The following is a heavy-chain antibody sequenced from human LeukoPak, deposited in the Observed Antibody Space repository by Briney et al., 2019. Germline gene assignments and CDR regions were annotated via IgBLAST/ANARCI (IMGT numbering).Heavy chain of an antibody. CDR1: GYTFTGYY. D-gene: IGHD6-13*01. CDR3: AREPAAISRGYYFDY. V-gene: IGHV1-46*01. CDR2: INPSGGST. Sequence: ASVKVSCKASGYTFTGYYMHWVRQAPGQGLEWMGIINPSGGSTSYAQKFQGRVTMTRDMSTSTVYMELSSLRSEDTAVYYCAREPAAISRGYYFDYWGQGTLVTVSS. J-gene: IGHJ4*02.